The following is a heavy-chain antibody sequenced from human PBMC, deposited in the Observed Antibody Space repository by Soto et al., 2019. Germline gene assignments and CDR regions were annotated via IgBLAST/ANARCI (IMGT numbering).Heavy chain of an antibody. CDR2: IYHSGST. V-gene: IGHV4-30-2*01. Sequence: SETLSLTCAVSGGSISSGGYSWSWIRQPPGKGLEWIGYIYHSGSTYYNTSLKSRVNISVDRSKNQFSLKLSSVTAADTAVYYCASGLVTTLHYWGQGTLVTVS. D-gene: IGHD4-17*01. CDR1: GGSISSGGYS. CDR3: ASGLVTTLHY. J-gene: IGHJ4*02.